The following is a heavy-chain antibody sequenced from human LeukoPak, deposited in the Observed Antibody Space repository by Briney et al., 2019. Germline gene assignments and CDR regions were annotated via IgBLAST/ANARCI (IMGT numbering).Heavy chain of an antibody. CDR3: ARALGGQFDY. V-gene: IGHV4-59*01. D-gene: IGHD2-15*01. J-gene: IGHJ4*02. CDR2: IYYSGST. Sequence: SETLSLTCTVSGGSISSYYWSWIRQPPGKGLEWIGYIYYSGSTNYNPSLKCRVTISVDTSKNQFSLKLSSVTAADTAVYYCARALGGQFDYWGQGTLVTVSS. CDR1: GGSISSYY.